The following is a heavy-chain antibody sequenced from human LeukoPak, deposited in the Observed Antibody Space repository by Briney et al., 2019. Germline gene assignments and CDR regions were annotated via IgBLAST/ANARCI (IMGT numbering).Heavy chain of an antibody. J-gene: IGHJ4*02. V-gene: IGHV4-34*01. CDR2: INHSGST. Sequence: SETLSLTCAVYGGSFSGCYWSWIRQPPGKGLEWIGEINHSGSTNYNPSLKSRVTISVDTSKNQFSLKLSSVTAADTAVYYCARGRRSIAALAFDYWGQGTLVTVSS. D-gene: IGHD6-6*01. CDR1: GGSFSGCY. CDR3: ARGRRSIAALAFDY.